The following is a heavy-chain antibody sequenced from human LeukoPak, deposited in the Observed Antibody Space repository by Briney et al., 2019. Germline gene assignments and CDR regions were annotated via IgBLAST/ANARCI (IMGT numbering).Heavy chain of an antibody. CDR3: ARVHFYDSSGYSLVNP. Sequence: ASLKVSCKASGYTFTDYYMHWVRQSPGQGLEWMGWMNPNSGGTNYAQKFQGRVTMTRDTSISTAYMQLSRLKSDDTAVYYCARVHFYDSSGYSLVNPWGQGTLVTVSS. CDR1: GYTFTDYY. V-gene: IGHV1-2*02. D-gene: IGHD3-22*01. J-gene: IGHJ4*02. CDR2: MNPNSGGT.